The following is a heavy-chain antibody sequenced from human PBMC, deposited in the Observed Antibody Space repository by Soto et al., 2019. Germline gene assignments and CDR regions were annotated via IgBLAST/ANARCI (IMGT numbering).Heavy chain of an antibody. J-gene: IGHJ6*02. Sequence: QVQLVQSGAEVKKPGASGKVSCQASGYTFTSYGISWVRQAPGQGLEWMGWISAYNGNTNYAQKLQGRVTMTTDTSTSTAYMELRSLRSDDTAVYYCARGYYDSSGYYHYYYGMDVWGQGTTVTVSS. CDR2: ISAYNGNT. D-gene: IGHD3-22*01. CDR3: ARGYYDSSGYYHYYYGMDV. CDR1: GYTFTSYG. V-gene: IGHV1-18*04.